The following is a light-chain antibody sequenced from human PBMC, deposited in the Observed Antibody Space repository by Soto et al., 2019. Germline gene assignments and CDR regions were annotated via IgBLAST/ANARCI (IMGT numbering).Light chain of an antibody. CDR1: RSDVGGYNY. V-gene: IGLV2-14*01. Sequence: QSALTQPASVSGSPGQSITISCTGTRSDVGGYNYVSWYQQHPGKVPKLMIYEVSNRPSGVSNRFSGSKSGNTASLTISGLQAEDEADYYCNSYTSSSTLVFGGGTKLTVL. CDR2: EVS. CDR3: NSYTSSSTLV. J-gene: IGLJ2*01.